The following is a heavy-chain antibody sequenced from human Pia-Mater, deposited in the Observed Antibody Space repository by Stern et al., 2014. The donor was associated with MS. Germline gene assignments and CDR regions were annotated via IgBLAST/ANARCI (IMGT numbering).Heavy chain of an antibody. CDR2: IYPGDFET. Sequence: VQLGQSGAELIRPGGSLKISWKGSGFKFSIYWIAWVRQMPGKGLEWMGIIYPGDFETRYSPSFQGQVTMSADKSTSTAYLQWSSLNASDTAMYFCARQTTAWASDVWGQGTLVTVSS. V-gene: IGHV5-51*01. CDR3: ARQTTAWASDV. D-gene: IGHD1-14*01. CDR1: GFKFSIYW. J-gene: IGHJ4*02.